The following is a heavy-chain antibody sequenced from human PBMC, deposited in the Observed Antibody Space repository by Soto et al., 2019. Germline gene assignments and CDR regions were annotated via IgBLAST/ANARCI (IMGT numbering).Heavy chain of an antibody. V-gene: IGHV4-34*01. CDR2: INHGGST. D-gene: IGHD6-19*01. CDR3: ARGVRIGSGWAYYYYYYGMDV. Sequence: ETLSLTCSVYGGSCSSHSSRWVSQLPGVGLEWIGEINHGGSTNYNPSLKSRVTISVDTSKNQFSLKLSSVTAADTAVYYCARGVRIGSGWAYYYYYYGMDVWGQGTTVTVSS. CDR1: GGSCSSHS. J-gene: IGHJ6*02.